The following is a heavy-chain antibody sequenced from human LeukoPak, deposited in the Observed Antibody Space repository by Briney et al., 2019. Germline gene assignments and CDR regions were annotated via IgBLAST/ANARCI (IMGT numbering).Heavy chain of an antibody. CDR3: ARSLYGSGSYFLYYYMDV. CDR2: INPNSGGT. Sequence: GASVKVSCKASGYTFTGYYMHWVRQAPGQGLEWMGWINPNSGGTNYAQKFQGRVTMTRDTSISTAYMELSSLRSDDTAVYYCARSLYGSGSYFLYYYMDVWGKGTTVTISS. J-gene: IGHJ6*03. D-gene: IGHD3-10*01. V-gene: IGHV1-2*02. CDR1: GYTFTGYY.